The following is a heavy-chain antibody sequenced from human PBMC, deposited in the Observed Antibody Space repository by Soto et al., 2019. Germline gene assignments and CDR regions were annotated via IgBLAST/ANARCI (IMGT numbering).Heavy chain of an antibody. D-gene: IGHD1-26*01. J-gene: IGHJ4*02. Sequence: SVKVSCKASGDTFSTYTITWVRQAPGQGLEWMGGIIPRSGTSNYAQKFQGRVTITADESTSTAYMELSSLRSEDTAVYYCASPGGSYYGGVVFWGQGTVVTVSS. CDR2: IIPRSGTS. V-gene: IGHV1-69*13. CDR3: ASPGGSYYGGVVF. CDR1: GDTFSTYT.